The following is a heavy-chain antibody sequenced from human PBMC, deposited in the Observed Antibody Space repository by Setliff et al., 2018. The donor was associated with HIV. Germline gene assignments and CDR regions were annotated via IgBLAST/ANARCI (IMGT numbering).Heavy chain of an antibody. J-gene: IGHJ2*01. CDR3: ARFLRGEHFASWKSNHYFDL. CDR2: INRNSGGT. D-gene: IGHD1-1*01. V-gene: IGHV1-2*02. Sequence: ASVKVSCKASGYTFTGHDIHWVRQAPGQGLEWMGWINRNSGGTNAAQKFQDRVTMTMDPSTSTAFMDLRSLTSADTAVYYCARFLRGEHFASWKSNHYFDLWGRGTLVTVSS. CDR1: GYTFTGHD.